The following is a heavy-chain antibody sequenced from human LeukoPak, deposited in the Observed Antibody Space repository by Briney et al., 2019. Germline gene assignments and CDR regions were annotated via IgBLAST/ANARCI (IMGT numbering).Heavy chain of an antibody. V-gene: IGHV4-59*01. CDR1: GGSISSYY. CDR2: IYYSGST. D-gene: IGHD6-19*01. Sequence: SETLSLTCTVSGGSISSYYWSWIRQPPGKGLEWIGYIYYSGSTNYNPSLKSRVTISVDTSKNQFSLKLSPVTAADTAVYYCARDRAGFDYWGQGTLVTVSS. CDR3: ARDRAGFDY. J-gene: IGHJ4*02.